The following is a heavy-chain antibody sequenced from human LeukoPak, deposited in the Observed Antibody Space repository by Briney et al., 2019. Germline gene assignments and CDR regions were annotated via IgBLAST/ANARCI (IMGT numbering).Heavy chain of an antibody. Sequence: GGSLRLSCAASGFTFSSYWMNWARQAPGKGLEWVASINHNGNVSYYVDSVKGRFTISRGNAKNSLYLQMSNLRAEDTAVYFCARGGGLDVWGQGATVTVSS. D-gene: IGHD3-16*01. J-gene: IGHJ6*02. CDR3: ARGGGLDV. CDR1: GFTFSSYW. V-gene: IGHV3-7*03. CDR2: INHNGNVS.